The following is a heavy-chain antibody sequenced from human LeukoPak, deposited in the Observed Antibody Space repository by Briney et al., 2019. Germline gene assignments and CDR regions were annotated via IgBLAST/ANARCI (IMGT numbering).Heavy chain of an antibody. Sequence: GGSLRLSCAASGFTFSSYGMHWVRQAPGKGLEGVAFIRYDGSNKYYADSVKGRFTISRDNSKNTLYLQMNSLRAEDTAVYYCAKLGVPSKSQYYGMDVWGQGTTVTVSS. D-gene: IGHD3-3*01. J-gene: IGHJ6*02. V-gene: IGHV3-30*02. CDR2: IRYDGSNK. CDR1: GFTFSSYG. CDR3: AKLGVPSKSQYYGMDV.